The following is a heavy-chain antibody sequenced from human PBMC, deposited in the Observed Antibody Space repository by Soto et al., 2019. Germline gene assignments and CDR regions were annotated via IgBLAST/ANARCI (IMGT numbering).Heavy chain of an antibody. V-gene: IGHV3-30-3*01. Sequence: GGAPRPSRAASWFTFSSYCMHWVPQAPGRGLGWVAVISYDGSNKYYADSVKGRFNISRDNSKNTLYLQMNSLRAEDTAVYYCARGIQLWLIYYYGMDVWGQGTTVTVSS. CDR2: ISYDGSNK. J-gene: IGHJ6*02. CDR1: WFTFSSYC. D-gene: IGHD5-18*01. CDR3: ARGIQLWLIYYYGMDV.